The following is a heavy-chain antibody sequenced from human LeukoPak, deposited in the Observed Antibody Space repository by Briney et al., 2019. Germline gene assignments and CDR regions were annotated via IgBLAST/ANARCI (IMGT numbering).Heavy chain of an antibody. CDR3: ARGGSYGSGSYYEYGNWFDP. J-gene: IGHJ5*02. CDR2: INPSGGST. Sequence: GASVKVSCKASGYTFTSYYMHWVRQAPGQGLEWMGIINPSGGSTSYAQKFQGRVTMTRDTSTSTVYMELSSLRSEDTAVYYCARGGSYGSGSYYEYGNWFDPWGQGTLVTVSS. D-gene: IGHD3-10*01. CDR1: GYTFTSYY. V-gene: IGHV1-46*01.